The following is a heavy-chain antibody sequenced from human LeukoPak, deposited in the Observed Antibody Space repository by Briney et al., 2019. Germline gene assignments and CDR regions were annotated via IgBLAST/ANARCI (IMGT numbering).Heavy chain of an antibody. V-gene: IGHV3-74*01. CDR2: INSDGSST. J-gene: IGHJ4*02. CDR3: ARGMRVGATIDY. D-gene: IGHD1-26*01. CDR1: GFTFSSYW. Sequence: GGSLRLSCAASGFTFSSYWMHWVRQAPGKGLVWVSRINSDGSSTSYADSVKGRLTISRDNVKNTLYLQMSSLRVEDTDVYYCARGMRVGATIDYWGQGTLVTVPS.